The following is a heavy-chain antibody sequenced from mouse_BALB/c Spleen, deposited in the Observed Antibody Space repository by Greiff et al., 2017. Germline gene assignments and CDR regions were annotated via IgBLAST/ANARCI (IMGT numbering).Heavy chain of an antibody. D-gene: IGHD2-1*01. CDR2: IDPANGNT. CDR1: GFNIKDTY. CDR3: ARWEDGNYGAMDY. V-gene: IGHV14-3*02. J-gene: IGHJ4*01. Sequence: EVKLMESGAELVKPGASVKLSCTASGFNIKDTYMHWVKQRPEQGLEWIGRIDPANGNTKYDPKFQGKATITADTSSNTAYLQLSSLTSEDTAVYYCARWEDGNYGAMDYWGQGTSVTVSS.